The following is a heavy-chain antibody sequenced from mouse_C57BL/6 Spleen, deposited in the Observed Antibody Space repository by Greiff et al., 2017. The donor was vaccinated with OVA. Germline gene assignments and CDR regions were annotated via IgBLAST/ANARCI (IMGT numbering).Heavy chain of an antibody. J-gene: IGHJ1*03. Sequence: EVKLMESGPGLVKPSQSLSLTCSVTGYSITSGYYWNWLRQFPGNKLEWMGYISYDGSNNYNPSLKNRISITRDTSKNQFFLKLNSVTTEDTATYYCARDEDFDVWGTGTTVTVSS. CDR3: ARDEDFDV. CDR1: GYSITSGYY. V-gene: IGHV3-6*01. CDR2: ISYDGSN.